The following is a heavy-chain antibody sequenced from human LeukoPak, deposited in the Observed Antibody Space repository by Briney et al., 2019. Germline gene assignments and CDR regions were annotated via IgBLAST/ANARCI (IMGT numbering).Heavy chain of an antibody. D-gene: IGHD3-22*01. V-gene: IGHV4-59*06. J-gene: IGHJ4*02. CDR1: GGSFSSYY. CDR2: IYYSGST. CDR3: ARYIYYYDSSGYLQSFDY. Sequence: PSETLSLTCAVYGGSFSSYYWSWIRQHPGKGLEWIGYIYYSGSTYYNPSLKSRVTISVDTSKNQFSLKLSSVTAADTAVYYCARYIYYYDSSGYLQSFDYWGQGTLVTVSS.